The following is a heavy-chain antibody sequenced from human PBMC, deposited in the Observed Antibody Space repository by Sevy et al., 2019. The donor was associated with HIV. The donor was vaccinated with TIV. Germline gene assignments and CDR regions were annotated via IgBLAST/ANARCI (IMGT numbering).Heavy chain of an antibody. Sequence: GGSLRLSCAASGFTFTYAWMTWVRQAPGKGLEWLGRIKRKADGGTIDYAAPVKGRFTISRDDSKNTLYLQMNSLKTEDTGVYYCSTDPIILLLVTDGMDVWGRGTTVTVSS. CDR3: STDPIILLLVTDGMDV. J-gene: IGHJ6*02. CDR1: GFTFTYAW. D-gene: IGHD2-8*02. V-gene: IGHV3-15*01. CDR2: IKRKADGGTI.